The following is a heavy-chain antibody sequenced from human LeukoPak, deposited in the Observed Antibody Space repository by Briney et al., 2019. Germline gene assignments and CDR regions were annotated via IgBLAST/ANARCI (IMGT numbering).Heavy chain of an antibody. V-gene: IGHV3-48*01. CDR1: GFTFSSYE. CDR3: ARAPVVSCRGAFCYPLDY. D-gene: IGHD2-15*01. J-gene: IGHJ4*01. CDR2: ISSSSSTI. Sequence: QPGGSLRLSCAASGFTFSSYEMNWVRQAPGKGLEWVSYISSSSSTIYYADSVKGRFTISRDNAKNSLYLQMNSLRAEDTAVYYCARAPVVSCRGAFCYPLDYWGHGILITVSS.